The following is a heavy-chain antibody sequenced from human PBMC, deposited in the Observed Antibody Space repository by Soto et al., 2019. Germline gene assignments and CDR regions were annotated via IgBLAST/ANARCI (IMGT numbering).Heavy chain of an antibody. V-gene: IGHV1-18*01. CDR3: ARYHSSSWYGFRDDYYYMDV. J-gene: IGHJ6*03. CDR2: ISAYNGNT. D-gene: IGHD6-13*01. CDR1: GYTFTSYG. Sequence: ASVKVSCKASGYTFTSYGISWVRQAPGQGLEWMGWISAYNGNTNYAQKLQGRVTMTTDTSTSTAYMELRSLRSDDTAVYYCARYHSSSWYGFRDDYYYMDVWGKGTTVTVSS.